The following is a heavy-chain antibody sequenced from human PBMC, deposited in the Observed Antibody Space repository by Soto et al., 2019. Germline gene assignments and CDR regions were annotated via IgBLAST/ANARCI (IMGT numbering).Heavy chain of an antibody. CDR1: GFSLSRGFY. CDR3: VSSSSGACHD. D-gene: IGHD4-17*01. CDR2: IHHTGNK. V-gene: IGHV4-38-2*01. Sequence: SETLSLTCAVSGFSLSRGFYWGWIRHPPGKGLEWIGSIHHTGNKYHNPSLKSRVTISVDTSKNQFSLRLSSVTAADTAVYYCVSSSSGACHDWGQGTAVTVSS. J-gene: IGHJ4*02.